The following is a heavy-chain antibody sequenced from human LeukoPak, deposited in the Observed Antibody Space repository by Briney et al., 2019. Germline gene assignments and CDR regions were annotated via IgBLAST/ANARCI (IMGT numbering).Heavy chain of an antibody. CDR2: IYYSGST. D-gene: IGHD2-15*01. J-gene: IGHJ4*02. CDR3: ARSQLPLSGFDY. CDR1: GGSISSGDYY. V-gene: IGHV4-30-4*01. Sequence: PSQTLPLTCTVSGGSISSGDYYWSWIRQPPGKGLEWIGYIYYSGSTYYNPSLKSRVTISVDTSKNQFSLKLSSVTAADTAVYYCARSQLPLSGFDYWGQGTLVTVSS.